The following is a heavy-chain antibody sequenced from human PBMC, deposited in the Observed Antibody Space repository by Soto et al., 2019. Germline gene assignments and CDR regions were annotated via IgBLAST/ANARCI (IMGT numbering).Heavy chain of an antibody. CDR3: ARLTYSDYVDY. CDR1: GGSISSSSYY. J-gene: IGHJ4*02. V-gene: IGHV4-39*01. CDR2: IYYSGST. Sequence: QLQLQESGPGLVKPSETLSRTCTVSGGSISSSSYYWGWIRQPPGKGLEWIGSIYYSGSTYYNPSLKSRVTISVDTSKNQFSLKLSSVTAADTAVYYCARLTYSDYVDYWGQGTLVTVSS. D-gene: IGHD2-21*01.